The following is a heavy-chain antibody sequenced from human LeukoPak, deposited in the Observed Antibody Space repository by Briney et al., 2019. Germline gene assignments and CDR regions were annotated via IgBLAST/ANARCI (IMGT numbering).Heavy chain of an antibody. V-gene: IGHV3-30-3*01. Sequence: GGSLRLSCAASGFTFSSYAMHWVRQAPGKGLEWVAVISYDGSNKYYADSVKGRFTISRDNSKNTLYLQMNSLRAEDTTVYYCARGTFLGYCSSTSCSFDYWGQGTLVTVSS. CDR3: ARGTFLGYCSSTSCSFDY. CDR1: GFTFSSYA. J-gene: IGHJ4*02. CDR2: ISYDGSNK. D-gene: IGHD2-2*01.